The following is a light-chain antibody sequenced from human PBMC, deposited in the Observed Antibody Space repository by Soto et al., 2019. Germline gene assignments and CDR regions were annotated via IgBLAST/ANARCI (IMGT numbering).Light chain of an antibody. J-gene: IGKJ4*01. CDR2: DVS. CDR3: QQYYHYPLT. V-gene: IGKV1-5*01. CDR1: QSFSTW. Sequence: DIQMTQSPSTLSASVGDRVTITCRASQSFSTWLAWYQQKPGKAPKLLIYDVSNLESGVPSRFSGSGSGTEFPLAISSLQPDDFATYYCQQYYHYPLTFGGGTTVEIK.